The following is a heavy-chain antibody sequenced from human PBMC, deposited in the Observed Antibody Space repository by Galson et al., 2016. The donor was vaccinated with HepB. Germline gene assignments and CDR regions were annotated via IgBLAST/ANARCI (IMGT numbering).Heavy chain of an antibody. V-gene: IGHV3-53*01. J-gene: IGHJ4*02. D-gene: IGHD1-20*01. Sequence: SLRLSCAASGFSVNNYYMNWVRRAPGKGLEWISVIYTGDNTNYADSVKGRFVVSRDRSTNTLYLHLNTLRPEDTAIYFCARGVGLTGPPFFDSWGQGALVTVSS. CDR1: GFSVNNYY. CDR2: IYTGDNT. CDR3: ARGVGLTGPPFFDS.